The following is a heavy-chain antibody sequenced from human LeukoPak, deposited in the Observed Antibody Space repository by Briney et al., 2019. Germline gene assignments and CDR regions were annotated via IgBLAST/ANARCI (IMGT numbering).Heavy chain of an antibody. CDR3: ARGSRDAFDI. CDR1: GGSISSGSYY. J-gene: IGHJ3*02. V-gene: IGHV4-61*02. CDR2: IYTSGST. Sequence: SETLSLTCTVSGGSISSGSYYWSWIRQPAGKGLEWIGRIYTSGSTNYNPSLKSRVTISVDTSKNQSSLKLSSVTAADTAVYYCARGSRDAFDIWGQGTMVTVSS.